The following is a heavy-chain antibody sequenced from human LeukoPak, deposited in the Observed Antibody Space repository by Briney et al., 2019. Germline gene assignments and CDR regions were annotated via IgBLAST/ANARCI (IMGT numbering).Heavy chain of an antibody. Sequence: PETLSLTCTVSGGSISSYYWSWIRQPAGKGLEWIGRIYTSGSTNYNPSLKSRVTMSVDTSKNQFSLKLSSVTAADTAVYYCARFMYSGSSDAFDIWGQGTMVTVSS. CDR2: IYTSGST. J-gene: IGHJ3*02. D-gene: IGHD1-26*01. V-gene: IGHV4-4*07. CDR3: ARFMYSGSSDAFDI. CDR1: GGSISSYY.